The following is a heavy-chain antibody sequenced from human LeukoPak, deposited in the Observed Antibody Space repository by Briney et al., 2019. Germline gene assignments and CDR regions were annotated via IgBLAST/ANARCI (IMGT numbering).Heavy chain of an antibody. CDR3: AREEGAVAGTETRFDY. CDR1: GFTFSSYE. D-gene: IGHD6-19*01. J-gene: IGHJ4*02. CDR2: ISSSGSTI. Sequence: GGSLRLSCAASGFTFSSYEMNWVRQAPGKGLEWVSYISSSGSTIYYADSVKGRFTISRDNAKNSLYLQMNSLRAEDTAVYYCAREEGAVAGTETRFDYWGQGTLVTVSS. V-gene: IGHV3-48*03.